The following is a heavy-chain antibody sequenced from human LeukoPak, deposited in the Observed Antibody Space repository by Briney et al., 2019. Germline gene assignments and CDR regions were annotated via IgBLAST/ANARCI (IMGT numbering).Heavy chain of an antibody. CDR2: ISGIGGSK. J-gene: IGHJ3*02. V-gene: IGHV3-23*01. D-gene: IGHD3-3*02. CDR3: AKDGISRLPKNAFDI. Sequence: PGGSLRLSCAASGFTFSSYALSWGRQAPGKGLEWVSAISGIGGSKYYADSVNGRFTISRDNSKNTLYLQMNSLRAEDTAVYYCAKDGISRLPKNAFDIWGQGTMVTVSS. CDR1: GFTFSSYA.